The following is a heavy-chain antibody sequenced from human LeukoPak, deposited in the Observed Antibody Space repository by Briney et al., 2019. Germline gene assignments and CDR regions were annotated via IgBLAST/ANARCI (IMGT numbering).Heavy chain of an antibody. D-gene: IGHD7-27*01. J-gene: IGHJ4*02. V-gene: IGHV3-21*01. CDR1: GFTVSSNY. CDR2: ISSSSSYI. CDR3: ARDSGWGSYDY. Sequence: GRSLRLSCAASGFTVSSNYMNWVRQAPGKGLEWVSSISSSSSYIYYADSVKGRFTISRDNAKNSLYLQMNSLRAEDTAVYYCARDSGWGSYDYWGQGTLVTVSS.